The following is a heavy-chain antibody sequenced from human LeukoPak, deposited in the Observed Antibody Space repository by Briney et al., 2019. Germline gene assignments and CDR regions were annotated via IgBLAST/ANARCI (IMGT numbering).Heavy chain of an antibody. CDR1: VGSISSSSYY. J-gene: IGHJ4*02. V-gene: IGHV4-39*07. CDR2: IYYSGST. Sequence: SETLSLTCTVSVGSISSSSYYWGWIRQPPGEGLEWIASIYYSGSTYYNPSLKSRATISVDTSKNQFSLKLSSVTAADTAVYYCARRNGDRDYWGQGTLVTVSS. CDR3: ARRNGDRDY. D-gene: IGHD4-17*01.